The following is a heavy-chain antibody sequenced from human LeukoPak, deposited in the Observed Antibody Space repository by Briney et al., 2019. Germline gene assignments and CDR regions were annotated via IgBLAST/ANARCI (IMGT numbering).Heavy chain of an antibody. D-gene: IGHD2-21*02. Sequence: PSDTLSLTCAVSRYSIASSNWWGWIRPPPGKGLEYIGYIYYTGNIYYSPSLQSRVTMSADTSKNQFYLKLSSVTAVDTAVYYCARTDSYGYHFDYWGQGTLVTVSS. CDR3: ARTDSYGYHFDY. CDR2: IYYTGNI. V-gene: IGHV4-28*05. CDR1: RYSIASSNW. J-gene: IGHJ4*02.